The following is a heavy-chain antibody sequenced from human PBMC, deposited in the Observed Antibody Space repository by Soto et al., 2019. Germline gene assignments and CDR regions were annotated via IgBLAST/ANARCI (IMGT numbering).Heavy chain of an antibody. CDR1: GGSISNHY. D-gene: IGHD7-27*01. Sequence: QVQLQESGPGLVKPSETLSLTCTVSGGSISNHYWSWIRQPPGKGLEWIGYIYYNGNTNYNPSLKSRVTMSVDTSKNQIPLKLSSVTAADPAVYYCTRANWYSEYWGQGTLVTVSS. V-gene: IGHV4-59*11. J-gene: IGHJ4*02. CDR3: TRANWYSEY. CDR2: IYYNGNT.